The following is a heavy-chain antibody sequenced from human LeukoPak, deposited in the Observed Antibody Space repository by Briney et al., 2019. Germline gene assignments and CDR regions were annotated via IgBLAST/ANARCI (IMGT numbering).Heavy chain of an antibody. CDR2: INHSGST. J-gene: IGHJ6*03. CDR3: ARVGYSYVINDWSRTGLGAYAPKNYYHMDV. Sequence: PSETLSLTCAVYGGSFSGYYWSWIRQPPGKGLEWIGEINHSGSTNYNPSLKSRVTISGDTSKNQFSLKLSSVTAADTAVYFCARVGYSYVINDWSRTGLGAYAPKNYYHMDVWGKGTTVTVSS. CDR1: GGSFSGYY. V-gene: IGHV4-34*01. D-gene: IGHD5-18*01.